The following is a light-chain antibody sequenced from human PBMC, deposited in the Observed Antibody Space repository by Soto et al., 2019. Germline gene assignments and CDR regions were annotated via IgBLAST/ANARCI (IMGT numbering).Light chain of an antibody. CDR2: DVS. CDR3: SSYAGSDYPYV. CDR1: SKDVGYYNY. V-gene: IGLV2-8*01. Sequence: QPALTQPPSASGSPGQSVTIACTGTSKDVGYYNYVSWYQQPPGKAPKLLIYDVSKRPSGVPDRFSGSKSGNTASLTVSGLQAEDEGDYYCSSYAGSDYPYVFGTGTKVTVL. J-gene: IGLJ1*01.